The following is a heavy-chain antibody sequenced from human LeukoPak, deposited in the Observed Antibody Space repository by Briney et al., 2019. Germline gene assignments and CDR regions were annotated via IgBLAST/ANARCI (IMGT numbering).Heavy chain of an antibody. V-gene: IGHV4-39*07. J-gene: IGHJ4*02. Sequence: SETLSLTCTVSGGSISSNSYYWGWIRQPPGKGLEWIGSIYYSGSTNYNPSLKSRVTISVDTSKNQFSLKLSSVTAADTAVYYCARGRSGLYYFDYWGQGTLVTVSS. D-gene: IGHD2-15*01. CDR2: IYYSGST. CDR3: ARGRSGLYYFDY. CDR1: GGSISSNSYY.